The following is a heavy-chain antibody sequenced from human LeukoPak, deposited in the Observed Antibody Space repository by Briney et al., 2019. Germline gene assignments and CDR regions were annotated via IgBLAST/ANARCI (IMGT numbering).Heavy chain of an antibody. Sequence: PGRSLRLSCTVSGFTFGDYAMSWVRQAPGKGLEWVGFIRSKAYGGTTEYAASVKGRFTISRDDSKSIAYLQMNSLKTEDTAVYYCTRDPLHYYGSGSYYHFDYWGQGTLVTVSS. CDR1: GFTFGDYA. J-gene: IGHJ4*02. CDR2: IRSKAYGGTT. D-gene: IGHD3-10*01. CDR3: TRDPLHYYGSGSYYHFDY. V-gene: IGHV3-49*04.